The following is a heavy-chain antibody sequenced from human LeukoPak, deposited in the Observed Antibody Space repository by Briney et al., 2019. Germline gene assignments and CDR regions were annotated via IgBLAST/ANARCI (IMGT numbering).Heavy chain of an antibody. CDR1: GFTFSTYG. Sequence: GGSLRLSCEASGFTFSTYGMHWVRQAPGKGLEWVAFIWYDGSNKDYADSVKGRFTISRDNSKNTLHLQMNSLRAEDTAVYYCARHYKYDSSGLGGFDYWGQETLVTVSS. CDR2: IWYDGSNK. J-gene: IGHJ4*02. D-gene: IGHD3-22*01. CDR3: ARHYKYDSSGLGGFDY. V-gene: IGHV3-33*01.